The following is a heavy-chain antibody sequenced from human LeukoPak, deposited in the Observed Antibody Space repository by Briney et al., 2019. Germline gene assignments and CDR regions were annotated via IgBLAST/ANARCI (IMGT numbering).Heavy chain of an antibody. CDR2: ISSSSSYI. J-gene: IGHJ5*02. CDR1: GFTFSSYS. Sequence: GGSLRLSCAASGFTFSSYSMNWVRQAPGKGLEWVSSISSSSSYIYYADSVKGRFTISRDNAKNSLYLQMNSLRAEDTAVYYCAREVRLNNWFEPWGQGTLVTVSS. CDR3: AREVRLNNWFEP. V-gene: IGHV3-21*01. D-gene: IGHD1-1*01.